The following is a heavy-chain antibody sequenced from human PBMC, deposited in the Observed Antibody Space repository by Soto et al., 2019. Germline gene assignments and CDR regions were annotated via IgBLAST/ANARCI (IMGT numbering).Heavy chain of an antibody. CDR1: GGSISSGDYY. CDR2: IYYSGST. D-gene: IGHD1-26*01. CDR3: ASNYSGSYVVNFQH. J-gene: IGHJ1*01. V-gene: IGHV4-30-4*01. Sequence: SETLSLTCTVSGGSISSGDYYWSWIRQPPGKGLEWIGYIYYSGSTYYNPSLKSRVTISVDTSKNQFSLKLSSVTAADTAVYYCASNYSGSYVVNFQHWGQGTLVTVSS.